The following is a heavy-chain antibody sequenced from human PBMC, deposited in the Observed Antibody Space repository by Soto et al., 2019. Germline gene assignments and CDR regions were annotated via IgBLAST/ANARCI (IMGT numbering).Heavy chain of an antibody. CDR1: GYTFTSYA. CDR3: ARDTIFGVVSYLGYGMDV. J-gene: IGHJ6*02. V-gene: IGHV1-3*01. CDR2: INAGNGNT. D-gene: IGHD3-3*01. Sequence: ASVKVSCKASGYTFTSYAMHWVRQGPGQKLERKGWINAGNGNTKYSQKLQGRVTMTTDTSTSTAYMELRSLRSDDTAVYYCARDTIFGVVSYLGYGMDVWGQGTTVTVSS.